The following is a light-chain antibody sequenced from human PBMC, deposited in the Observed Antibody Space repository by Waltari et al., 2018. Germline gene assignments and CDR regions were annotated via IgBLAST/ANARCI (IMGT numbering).Light chain of an antibody. CDR2: WAS. J-gene: IGKJ1*01. CDR1: QSVLYSSNNKNY. CDR3: QQYYSTPLT. V-gene: IGKV4-1*01. Sequence: DIVMTQSPDSLAVSLGERATINCKSSQSVLYSSNNKNYLAWYQQKPGQPPKLLIYWASTRESGVPDRFSGSGSGTEFTLTISSLQAEDVAVYHCQQYYSTPLTFGQGTKVEIK.